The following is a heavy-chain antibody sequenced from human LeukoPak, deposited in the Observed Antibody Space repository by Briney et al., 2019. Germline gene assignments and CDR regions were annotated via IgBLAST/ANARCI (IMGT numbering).Heavy chain of an antibody. Sequence: SDTLSLTCTVSAGSISSSRFNWGWNRHPPGKGLEWIMTIYNSGNTYYNPSLNRLVTICVDTSKKQFSLKLSSVTPADTAVYYCARHWVYSSTHFDYWVQGSLVTVSS. D-gene: IGHD6-13*01. CDR3: ARHWVYSSTHFDY. CDR1: AGSISSSRFN. CDR2: IYNSGNT. V-gene: IGHV4-39*01. J-gene: IGHJ4*02.